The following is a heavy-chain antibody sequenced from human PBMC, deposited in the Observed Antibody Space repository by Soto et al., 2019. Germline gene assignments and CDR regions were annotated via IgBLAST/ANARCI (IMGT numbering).Heavy chain of an antibody. Sequence: SCTRSVWKFCNSYRSSIRQTTGKGLEWLSYISSGGFTIYYVDCVKDQFTVPRHNAKNSMYLQMNKLRVEVTAANYYPRDPGFYSGMDVWGQGTTVTVSS. D-gene: IGHD3-10*01. CDR3: PRDPGFYSGMDV. CDR1: VWKFCNSY. CDR2: ISSGGFTI. J-gene: IGHJ6*02. V-gene: IGHV3-11*01.